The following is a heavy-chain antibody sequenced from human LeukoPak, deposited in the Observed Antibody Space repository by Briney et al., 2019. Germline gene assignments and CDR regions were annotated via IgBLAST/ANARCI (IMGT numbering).Heavy chain of an antibody. CDR3: ARDAYCGGDCYSGRVFDP. J-gene: IGHJ5*02. D-gene: IGHD2-21*01. CDR1: GFTFSSYW. Sequence: GGSLRLSCAASGFTFSSYWMSWVRQAPGKGLEWVADIKQDGSEKYYVDSVKGRFTISRDNAKNSLYLQMNSLRAEDTAVYYCARDAYCGGDCYSGRVFDPWGQGTLVTVSS. CDR2: IKQDGSEK. V-gene: IGHV3-7*01.